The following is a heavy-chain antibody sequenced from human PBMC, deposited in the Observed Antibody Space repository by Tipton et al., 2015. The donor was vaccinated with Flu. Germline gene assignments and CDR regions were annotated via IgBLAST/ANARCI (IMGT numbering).Heavy chain of an antibody. CDR1: GFTFSSYE. Sequence: SLRLSCAASGFTFSSYEMNWVRQAPGKGLEWVSYISSSGSTIYYADSVKGRFTISRDNAKNSLYLQMNSLRAEDTAVYYCARELGMDAFDIWGQGTMVTVSS. J-gene: IGHJ3*02. D-gene: IGHD7-27*01. V-gene: IGHV3-48*03. CDR3: ARELGMDAFDI. CDR2: ISSSGSTI.